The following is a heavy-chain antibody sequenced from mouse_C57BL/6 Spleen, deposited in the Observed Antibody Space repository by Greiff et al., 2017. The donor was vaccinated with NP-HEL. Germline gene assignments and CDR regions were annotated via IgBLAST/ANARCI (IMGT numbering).Heavy chain of an antibody. CDR1: GYTFTSCW. V-gene: IGHV1-72*01. CDR2: IDPNSGGT. CDR3: ARGVGRPLDY. Sequence: VQLQQPGAELVKPGASVKLSCKASGYTFTSCWMHWVKQRPGRGLEWIGRIDPNSGGTKYNEKFKSKATLTVDKPSSTAYMQLSGLTSGDSAVYYCARGVGRPLDYGGQGTTLTVSS. J-gene: IGHJ2*01. D-gene: IGHD4-1*01.